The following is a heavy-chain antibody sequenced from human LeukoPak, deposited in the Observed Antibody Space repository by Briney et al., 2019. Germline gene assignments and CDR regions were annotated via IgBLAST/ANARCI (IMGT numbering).Heavy chain of an antibody. J-gene: IGHJ4*02. D-gene: IGHD3-22*01. V-gene: IGHV3-23*01. CDR2: ISGSGGST. CDR1: GFTFSSYA. CDR3: AKESAERGTYYYDLYPLDY. Sequence: PGGSLRLSCAASGFTFSSYAMSWVRQAPGKGLEWVSAISGSGGSTYYADSVKGRFTISRDNSKNTLYLQMNSLRAEDTAVYYCAKESAERGTYYYDLYPLDYWGQGTLVTVSS.